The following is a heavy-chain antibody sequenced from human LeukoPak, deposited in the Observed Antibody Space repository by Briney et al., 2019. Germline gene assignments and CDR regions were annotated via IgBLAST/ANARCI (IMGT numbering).Heavy chain of an antibody. CDR3: PRGLYSSGL. CDR2: INTDGSST. J-gene: IGHJ4*02. V-gene: IGHV3-74*01. Sequence: AGGSLRLSCAASGFTFSSYWMQWVRQAPGKGLVWVSRINTDGSSTNYADSVKGRFTISRDNAKNTLYLQMNSLRAEDTAVYYCPRGLYSSGLWGQGTLVTVSS. D-gene: IGHD3-22*01. CDR1: GFTFSSYW.